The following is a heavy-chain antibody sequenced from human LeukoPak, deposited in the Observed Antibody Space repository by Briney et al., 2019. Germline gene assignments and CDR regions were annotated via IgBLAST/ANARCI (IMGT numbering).Heavy chain of an antibody. J-gene: IGHJ3*02. V-gene: IGHV1-69*06. Sequence: ASVKVSCKASGYTFTSYYMHWVRQAPGQGLEWMGGIIPIFGTANYAQKFQGRVTITADKSTSTAYMELSSLRSEDTAVYYCARDVYDILTGYFPIYDAFDIWGQGTMVTVSS. CDR3: ARDVYDILTGYFPIYDAFDI. CDR2: IIPIFGTA. D-gene: IGHD3-9*01. CDR1: GYTFTSYY.